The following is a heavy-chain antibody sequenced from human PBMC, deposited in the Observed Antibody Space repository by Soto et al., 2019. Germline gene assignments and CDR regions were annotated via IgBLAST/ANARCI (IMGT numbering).Heavy chain of an antibody. CDR3: ARGDDYGDFRDAFIS. CDR2: IYNSGST. J-gene: IGHJ3*02. Sequence: SETLSLTCSVHGESMSSGDYYWSWIRQPPGKGLEWIGNIYNSGSTNYNPSLKSRVSISVDTSKIHFSLRLTSVTAADTAVYYCARGDDYGDFRDAFISGAKGQWSPSPQ. V-gene: IGHV4-30-4*01. CDR1: GESMSSGDYY. D-gene: IGHD4-17*01.